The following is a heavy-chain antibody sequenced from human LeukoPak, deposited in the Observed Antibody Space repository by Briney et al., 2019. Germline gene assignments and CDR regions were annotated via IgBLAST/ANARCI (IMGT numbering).Heavy chain of an antibody. CDR1: GGSIISSNYY. Sequence: SETLSLTCTVSGGSIISSNYYCAWIRQPPGKGLEWIGSIYYSGDTYYNPSLKSRLTISVDTSKNQFSLKLTSATAADTAVYYCARHHHNGWSDYWGQGTLVTVSS. D-gene: IGHD6-19*01. J-gene: IGHJ4*02. V-gene: IGHV4-39*01. CDR2: IYYSGDT. CDR3: ARHHHNGWSDY.